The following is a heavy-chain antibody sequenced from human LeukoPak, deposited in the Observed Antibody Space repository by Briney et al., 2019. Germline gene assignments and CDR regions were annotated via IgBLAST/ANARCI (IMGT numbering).Heavy chain of an antibody. CDR1: GFTFSSYA. CDR3: AKAIRNLGWYFDL. CDR2: ITDSGHTT. V-gene: IGHV3-23*01. Sequence: GGSLRLSCAASGFTFSSYAMSWVRQAPGKGLEWVSGITDSGHTTYYADSVKGRFTISRDNSKNTLYVQMNSLRAEDTAVYYCAKAIRNLGWYFDLWGRGTLVTVSS. D-gene: IGHD3-3*01. J-gene: IGHJ2*01.